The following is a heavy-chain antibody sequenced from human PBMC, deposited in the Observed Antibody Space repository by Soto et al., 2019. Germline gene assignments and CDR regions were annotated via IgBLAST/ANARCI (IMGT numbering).Heavy chain of an antibody. CDR2: IIPMLDSA. D-gene: IGHD3-22*01. CDR1: GGTFDNYA. CDR3: ARTYHYDSLGKTYFYYGMDV. V-gene: IGHV1-69*12. J-gene: IGHJ6*02. Sequence: QVQLVQSGAEVKQPGSSVKVSCKASGGTFDNYAITWVRQAPGQGLEWMAGIIPMLDSANYAEKFQDRVTITADESTRPVYMEVSSLRSEDTAVYYCARTYHYDSLGKTYFYYGMDVWGQGTTVTVSS.